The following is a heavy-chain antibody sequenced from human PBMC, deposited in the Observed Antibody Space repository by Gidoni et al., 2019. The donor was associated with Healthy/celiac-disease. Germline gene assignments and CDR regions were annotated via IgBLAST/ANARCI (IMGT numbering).Heavy chain of an antibody. CDR3: ARVWRRLGELSLLFDY. Sequence: QVQLVQSGAEVKKPGASVQVSCKATGTTFTRYYMHWVRQAPGQGLAWMGIINPSGGSTSYAQKFQGRVTMTRDTSTSTVYMELSSLRSEDTAVYYCARVWRRLGELSLLFDYWGQGTLVTVSS. J-gene: IGHJ4*02. D-gene: IGHD3-16*02. CDR1: GTTFTRYY. V-gene: IGHV1-46*01. CDR2: INPSGGST.